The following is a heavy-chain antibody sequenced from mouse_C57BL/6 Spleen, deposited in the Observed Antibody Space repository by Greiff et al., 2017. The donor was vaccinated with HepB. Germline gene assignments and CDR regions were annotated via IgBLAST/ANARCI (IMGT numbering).Heavy chain of an antibody. J-gene: IGHJ2*01. D-gene: IGHD1-1*01. Sequence: QVQLKESGAELVRPGTSVKVSCKASGYAFTNYLIEWVKQRPGQGLEWIGVINPGSGGTNYNEKFKGKATLTADKSSSTAYMQLSSLTSEDSAVYFCARSSYGYFDYWGQGTTLTVSS. V-gene: IGHV1-54*01. CDR3: ARSSYGYFDY. CDR1: GYAFTNYL. CDR2: INPGSGGT.